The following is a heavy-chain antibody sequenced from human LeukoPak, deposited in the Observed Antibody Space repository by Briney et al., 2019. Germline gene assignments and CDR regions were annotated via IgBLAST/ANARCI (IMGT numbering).Heavy chain of an antibody. J-gene: IGHJ3*02. CDR3: ARVYCSSTSCCNAGAFDI. CDR2: IYTSGST. D-gene: IGHD2-2*01. CDR1: GGSISSYY. Sequence: SETLSLTCTVSGGSISSYYWSWIRQPARKGLEWIGRIYTSGSTNYNPSLKSRVTISVDKSKNQFSLKLSSVTAADTAVYYCARVYCSSTSCCNAGAFDIWGQGTMVTVSS. V-gene: IGHV4-4*07.